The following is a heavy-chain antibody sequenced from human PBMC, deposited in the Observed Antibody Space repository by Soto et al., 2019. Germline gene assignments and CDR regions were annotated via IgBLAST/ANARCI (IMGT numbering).Heavy chain of an antibody. CDR2: ISYSGGT. Sequence: PSETLSLTCTVSGVSITSSDYYWTWIRQPPGKGPECIGYISYSGGTNYNPSLKSRVTISVDTSKNQFSLKLSSVTAADTAVYYCASPKRPNSSSWIYWGQGTLVTVSS. CDR1: GVSITSSDYY. V-gene: IGHV4-30-4*01. J-gene: IGHJ4*02. D-gene: IGHD6-13*01. CDR3: ASPKRPNSSSWIY.